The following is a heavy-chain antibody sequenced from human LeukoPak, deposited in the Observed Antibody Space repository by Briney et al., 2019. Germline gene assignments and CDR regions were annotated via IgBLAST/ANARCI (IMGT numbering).Heavy chain of an antibody. Sequence: GGSLRLSCVASGFSFINYRMTWVRKAPGKGLEWVANIKQDGSEKQYVDSVKGRFAISRDNAKKSLYLQINTLRAEDTAVYYCVRGPHIAATSYWGQGTLVTVSS. D-gene: IGHD6-25*01. CDR3: VRGPHIAATSY. CDR1: GFSFINYR. V-gene: IGHV3-7*03. CDR2: IKQDGSEK. J-gene: IGHJ4*02.